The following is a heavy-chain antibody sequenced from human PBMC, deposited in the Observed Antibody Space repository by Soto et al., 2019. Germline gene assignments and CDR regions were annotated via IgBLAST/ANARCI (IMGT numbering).Heavy chain of an antibody. J-gene: IGHJ6*02. CDR1: GFTFDDYA. Sequence: RRLSCAASGFTFDDYAMHWVRQAPGKGLEWVSLISWDGGSTYYADSVKGRFTISRDNSKNSLYLQMNSLRAEDTALYYCAKDGDSRTRNYYYYYGMDVWGQGTTVTVSS. CDR3: AKDGDSRTRNYYYYYGMDV. CDR2: ISWDGGST. D-gene: IGHD6-13*01. V-gene: IGHV3-43D*04.